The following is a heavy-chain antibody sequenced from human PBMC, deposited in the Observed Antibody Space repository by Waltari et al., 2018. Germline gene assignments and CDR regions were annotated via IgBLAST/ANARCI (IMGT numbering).Heavy chain of an antibody. CDR2: ITISDAT. D-gene: IGHD1-20*01. V-gene: IGHV3-23*01. J-gene: IGHJ5*02. CDR3: AKPFYNWDDPLVS. CDR1: GCPCNSYA. Sequence: EVQTLESGGELVQAGGSLRLTGVVSGCPCNSYAINWVRRAPGTGLQWVAAITISDATFHADSVKGRFTISRDASKDTVYLQMNSLRADDTALYYCAKPFYNWDDPLVSWGQGTQVTVSS.